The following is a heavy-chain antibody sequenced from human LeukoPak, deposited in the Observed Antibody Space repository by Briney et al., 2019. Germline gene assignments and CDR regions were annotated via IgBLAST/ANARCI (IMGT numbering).Heavy chain of an antibody. D-gene: IGHD5-12*01. J-gene: IGHJ6*02. CDR1: GFTFSIYD. CDR2: IGTAADT. Sequence: GGSLRLPCAASGFTFSIYDMHWVRQATGKGLEWVSAIGTAADTYYSGSVKGRFTISREDAKNSLYLQMNSLRAGDTAVYYCARVRRLQNYFYGMEVWGQGTTVTVSS. V-gene: IGHV3-13*04. CDR3: ARVRRLQNYFYGMEV.